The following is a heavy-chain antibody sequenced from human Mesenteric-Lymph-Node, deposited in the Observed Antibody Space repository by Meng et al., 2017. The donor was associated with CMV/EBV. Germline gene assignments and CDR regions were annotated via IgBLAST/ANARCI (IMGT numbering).Heavy chain of an antibody. D-gene: IGHD4-23*01. J-gene: IGHJ4*02. CDR2: INHSGST. Sequence: QGQQEQWGAGLLKPSETLSLTCAGYGGCFSGYYWSWIRQPPGKGLEWIGEINHSGSTNYNPSLKSRVTISVDTSKNQFSLKLSSVTAADTAVYYCARHQRWLKSEGGFNYWGQGTLVTVSS. CDR3: ARHQRWLKSEGGFNY. CDR1: GGCFSGYY. V-gene: IGHV4-34*01.